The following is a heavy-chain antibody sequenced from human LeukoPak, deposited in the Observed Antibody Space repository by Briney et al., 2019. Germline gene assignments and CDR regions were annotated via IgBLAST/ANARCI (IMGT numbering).Heavy chain of an antibody. CDR3: ARFSLTVYYISNYYPDMDV. CDR1: GFTFSSYA. J-gene: IGHJ6*02. CDR2: ISGSGGST. Sequence: GGSLRLSCAASGFTFSSYAMSWVRQAPGKGLEWVSAISGSGGSTYYADSVKGRFTISRDNSKNTLYLQMNSLRAEDTAVYYLARFSLTVYYISNYYPDMDVWGQGTTLTAPS. D-gene: IGHD3-9*01. V-gene: IGHV3-23*01.